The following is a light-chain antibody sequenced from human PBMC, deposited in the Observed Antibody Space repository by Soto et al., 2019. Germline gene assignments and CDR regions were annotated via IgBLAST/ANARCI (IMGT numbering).Light chain of an antibody. V-gene: IGKV3-15*01. CDR3: QQYNNWPPRKYT. CDR1: QSVSSN. CDR2: GAS. J-gene: IGKJ2*01. Sequence: EIVMTQSPATLSVSPGERATLSCRASQSVSSNLAGYQQKPGQAPRLLIYGASTRATGIPARFSGSGSGTEFTLTISSLQSEDFAVYYCQQYNNWPPRKYTFGQGTKLEIK.